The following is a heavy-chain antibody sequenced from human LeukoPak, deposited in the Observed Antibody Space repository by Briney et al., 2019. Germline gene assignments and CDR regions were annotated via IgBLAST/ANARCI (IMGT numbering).Heavy chain of an antibody. J-gene: IGHJ6*03. CDR2: INWNGGST. CDR3: ARSPPEYSSSSLRGEYYYYYMDV. CDR1: GFTFDDYG. D-gene: IGHD6-6*01. Sequence: GGSLRLSCAASGFTFDDYGMSWVRQAPGKGLEWVSGINWNGGSTGYADSVKGRFTISRDNAKDSLYLQMNSLRAEDTALYYCARSPPEYSSSSLRGEYYYYYMDVWGKGTTVTVSS. V-gene: IGHV3-20*04.